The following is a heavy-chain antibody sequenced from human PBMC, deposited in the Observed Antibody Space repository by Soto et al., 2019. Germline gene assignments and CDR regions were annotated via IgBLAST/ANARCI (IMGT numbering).Heavy chain of an antibody. V-gene: IGHV4-39*01. J-gene: IGHJ5*02. D-gene: IGHD4-17*01. Sequence: SETLSLTCTVSGGSISSSSYYWGWIRQPPGKGLEWIGSIYYSGSTYYNPSLKSRVTISVDTSKNQFSLKLSSVTAADTAVYYCATTTVTTDAGSNWFDPWGQGTLVTVSS. CDR1: GGSISSSSYY. CDR3: ATTTVTTDAGSNWFDP. CDR2: IYYSGST.